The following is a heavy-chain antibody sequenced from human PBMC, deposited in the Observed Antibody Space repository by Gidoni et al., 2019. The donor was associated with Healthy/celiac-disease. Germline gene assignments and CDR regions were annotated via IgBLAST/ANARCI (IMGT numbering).Heavy chain of an antibody. CDR2: ISSSSSYT. J-gene: IGHJ4*02. Sequence: QVQLVESGGGLVKPGGSLRLSCAASGFTFSDYYMSWIRQAPGKGLEWVSYISSSSSYTNYADSVKGRFTISRDNAKNSLYLQMNSLRAEDTAVYYCARDAPISYYYGSGSYYNFDYWGQGTLVTVSS. CDR3: ARDAPISYYYGSGSYYNFDY. CDR1: GFTFSDYY. V-gene: IGHV3-11*06. D-gene: IGHD3-10*01.